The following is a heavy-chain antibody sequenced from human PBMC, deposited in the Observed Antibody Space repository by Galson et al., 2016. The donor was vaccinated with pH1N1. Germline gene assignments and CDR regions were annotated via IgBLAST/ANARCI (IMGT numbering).Heavy chain of an antibody. CDR3: ATPARGNYVSPADY. CDR1: GHPLSDLS. D-gene: IGHD3-16*01. Sequence: SVKVSCKVSGHPLSDLSMHWVRQAPGKGLEWMGGFDLEDGETVYAQKFRDRVTMTEDTSTDTAYMELNSLTSDDTAVYYCATPARGNYVSPADYWGQGTLVIVSS. J-gene: IGHJ4*02. CDR2: FDLEDGET. V-gene: IGHV1-24*01.